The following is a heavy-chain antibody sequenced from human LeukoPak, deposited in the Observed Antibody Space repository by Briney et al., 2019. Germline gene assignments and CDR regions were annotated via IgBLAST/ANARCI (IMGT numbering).Heavy chain of an antibody. CDR1: GYSINNGYY. J-gene: IGHJ4*03. CDR2: IYRSGTT. D-gene: IGHD1-26*01. Sequence: SETLSLTCAVSGYSINNGYYWGWIRQPPGKGPEWIANIYRSGTTYYNPSLKSRVTISIDTSKNQVSLRLTSVTAADTAVYYCARQSGSYYDYWGQGALVTVSS. CDR3: ARQSGSYYDY. V-gene: IGHV4-38-2*01.